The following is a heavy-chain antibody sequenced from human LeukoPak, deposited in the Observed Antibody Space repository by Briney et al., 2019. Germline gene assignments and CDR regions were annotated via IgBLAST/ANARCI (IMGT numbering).Heavy chain of an antibody. D-gene: IGHD3-16*01. V-gene: IGHV4-34*01. CDR3: ARAAWNGGGGFDP. CDR2: VSHGGDT. Sequence: SETLSLTCAVYNGSFSGYYWSWIPHSPEKGLEWIGEVSHGGDTNSNTFLRSRVTISLDTSKNHFSLKVRSVTGADTAIFNCARAAWNGGGGFDPWGQGTLVTVSS. CDR1: NGSFSGYY. J-gene: IGHJ5*02.